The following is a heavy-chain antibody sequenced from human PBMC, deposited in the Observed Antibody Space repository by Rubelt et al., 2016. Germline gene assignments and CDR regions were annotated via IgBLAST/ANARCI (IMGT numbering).Heavy chain of an antibody. J-gene: IGHJ4*02. Sequence: QVQLVESGGGVVQPGRSPRLSCAASGFTLRSYAMHWVRQAPGKGLEWVAVISYDGSNKYYADSVKGRFTSSSDNSKNSLYLQMNSLIAEDTAVYYCAREITPADLDWGQGTLVTVSS. CDR2: ISYDGSNK. V-gene: IGHV3-30*04. D-gene: IGHD2-2*01. CDR3: AREITPADLD. CDR1: GFTLRSYA.